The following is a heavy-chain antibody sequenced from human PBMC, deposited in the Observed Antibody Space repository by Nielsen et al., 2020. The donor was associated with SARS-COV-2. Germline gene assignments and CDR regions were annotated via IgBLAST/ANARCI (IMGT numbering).Heavy chain of an antibody. D-gene: IGHD3-9*01. V-gene: IGHV3-30-3*01. CDR2: ISYDGSNK. Sequence: GGSLRLSCAASGFTFSSYAMHWVRQAPGKGLEWVAVISYDGSNKYYADSVKGRFTISRDNSKNTLYLQMNSLRAEDTAVYYCASTLRYFDWYHFDIWGQGTMVTVSS. J-gene: IGHJ3*02. CDR3: ASTLRYFDWYHFDI. CDR1: GFTFSSYA.